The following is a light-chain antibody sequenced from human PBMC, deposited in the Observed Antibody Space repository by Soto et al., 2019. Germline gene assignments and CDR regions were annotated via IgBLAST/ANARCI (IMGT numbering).Light chain of an antibody. CDR1: SSDVGSYNL. CDR2: EAS. Sequence: LTQPASVSGSPGQSITISCTGTSSDVGSYNLVSWYQQHPGKVPKIMIYEASKRPSGAPNRFSGSKSGNTASLTISGLQAEDEADYYCCSYAGSSTWVFGTGTKVTVL. CDR3: CSYAGSSTWV. V-gene: IGLV2-23*01. J-gene: IGLJ1*01.